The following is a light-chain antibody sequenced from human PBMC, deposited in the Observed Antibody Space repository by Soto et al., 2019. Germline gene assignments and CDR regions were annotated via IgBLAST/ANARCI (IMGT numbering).Light chain of an antibody. CDR2: RAS. Sequence: IVMTQSPATLCVSPGERATLSCRASQNIYSNIAWYQQGPGQAPRLLIYRASTRAPGVPARFSGSGSGTDFTLTISSLEPEDFAVYCCRHRNNRPFSFGPGTKVEI. CDR1: QNIYSN. CDR3: RHRNNRPFS. J-gene: IGKJ3*01. V-gene: IGKV3-15*01.